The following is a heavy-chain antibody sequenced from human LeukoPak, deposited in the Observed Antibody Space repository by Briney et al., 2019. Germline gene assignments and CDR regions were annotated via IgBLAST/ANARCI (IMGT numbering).Heavy chain of an antibody. Sequence: SETLSLTCAVYGGSFSGYYWSWIRQPPGKGLEWIGEINHSGSTNYNPSLKSRVTISVDTSKNQLSLKLSSVTAADTAVYYCARVEGYQLPDYWGQGTLVTVSS. V-gene: IGHV4-34*01. CDR1: GGSFSGYY. CDR2: INHSGST. J-gene: IGHJ4*02. CDR3: ARVEGYQLPDY. D-gene: IGHD2-2*01.